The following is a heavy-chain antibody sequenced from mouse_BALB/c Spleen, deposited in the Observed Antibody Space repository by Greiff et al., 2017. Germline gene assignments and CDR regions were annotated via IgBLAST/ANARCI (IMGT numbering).Heavy chain of an antibody. CDR3: AREGGFDY. CDR2: ISSGGSYT. J-gene: IGHJ2*01. V-gene: IGHV5-6*01. CDR1: GFTFSSYG. Sequence: EVKLVESGGDLVKPGGSLKLSRAASGFTFSSYGMSWVRQTPDKRLEWVATISSGGSYTYYPDSVKGRFTISRDNAKNTLYLQMSSLKSEDTAMYYCAREGGFDYWGQGTTLTVSS.